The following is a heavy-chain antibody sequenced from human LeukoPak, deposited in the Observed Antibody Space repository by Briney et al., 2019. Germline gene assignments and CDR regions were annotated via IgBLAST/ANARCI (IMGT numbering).Heavy chain of an antibody. V-gene: IGHV5-51*01. CDR2: IYPGDSDT. D-gene: IGHD5-18*01. CDR1: GYSFTSYW. Sequence: GESLKISCKGSGYSFTSYWIGWVRQMPGKGLEWMGIIYPGDSDTRYSPSFQGQVTISADKSISTAYLQWSSLKASDTAMYYCAGGIQLIVPRAREINWFDPWGQGTLVTVSS. CDR3: AGGIQLIVPRAREINWFDP. J-gene: IGHJ5*02.